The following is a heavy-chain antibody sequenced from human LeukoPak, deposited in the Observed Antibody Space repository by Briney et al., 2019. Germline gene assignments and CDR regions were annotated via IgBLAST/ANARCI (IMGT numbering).Heavy chain of an antibody. D-gene: IGHD3-16*01. CDR2: IYYTGIT. Sequence: SETLSLICTVSGGSIRSFFWSWIRQSPGEGLEWIGYIYYTGITKYNLSLKSRVTMSVDTSKNQFALELSSVTSADTAVYYCARSASRITAYDYWGQGILVSVSS. CDR3: ARSASRITAYDY. CDR1: GGSIRSFF. J-gene: IGHJ4*02. V-gene: IGHV4-59*01.